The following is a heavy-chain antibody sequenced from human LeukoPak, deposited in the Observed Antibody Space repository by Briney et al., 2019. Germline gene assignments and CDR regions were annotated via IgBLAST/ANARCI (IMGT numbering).Heavy chain of an antibody. CDR2: MNPDTTNT. V-gene: IGHV1-8*01. CDR3: ARGRPESTSSDY. CDR1: GYTFSNYD. D-gene: IGHD2-2*01. Sequence: ASVKVSCKASGYTFSNYDITWVRRATGQGLEWLGWMNPDTTNTGYAQKFQGRVTMSSNTPMHTAYMELRNLTSEDTAVYYCARGRPESTSSDYWGHRKLVTVSS. J-gene: IGHJ4*01.